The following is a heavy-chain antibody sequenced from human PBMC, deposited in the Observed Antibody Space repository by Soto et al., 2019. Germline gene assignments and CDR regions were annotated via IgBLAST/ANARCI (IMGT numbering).Heavy chain of an antibody. Sequence: QVQLVQSGAEVKKPGSSVKVSCKASGGTFSSYAISWVRQAPGQGLEWMGGIIPIFGTANYAQKFQGRVTMTADDTKSTAYMEVSTLRSEDTAVYYCAAVRGEWLSYYYYSGMDVWGQGTTVTVSS. CDR3: AAVRGEWLSYYYYSGMDV. V-gene: IGHV1-69*01. J-gene: IGHJ6*02. CDR2: IIPIFGTA. CDR1: GGTFSSYA. D-gene: IGHD3-3*01.